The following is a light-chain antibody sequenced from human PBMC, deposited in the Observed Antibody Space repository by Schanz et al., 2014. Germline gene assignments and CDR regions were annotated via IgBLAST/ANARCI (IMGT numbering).Light chain of an antibody. CDR1: NSNIGSNT. CDR3: AAWDDSLNGWV. CDR2: SND. J-gene: IGLJ3*02. Sequence: SVLTQPPSASGPPGQRVTISSSGSNSNIGSNTVNWYQQLPGTAPKLLIYSNDQRPSGVPDRFSGSKSGTSASLVISGLQSEDEADYYCAAWDDSLNGWVFGGGTKLTVL. V-gene: IGLV1-44*01.